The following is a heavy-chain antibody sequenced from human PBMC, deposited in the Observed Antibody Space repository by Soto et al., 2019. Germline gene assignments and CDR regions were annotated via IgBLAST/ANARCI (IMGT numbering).Heavy chain of an antibody. D-gene: IGHD3-16*01. CDR1: GGSISSYY. Sequence: SETLSLTCTVSGGSISSYYWSRIRQPPGKGLEWIGYIYYSGSTNYNPSLKSRVTISVDTSKNQFSLKLSSVTAADTAVYYCARDLGAWGMDVWGQGTTVTVSS. CDR2: IYYSGST. CDR3: ARDLGAWGMDV. J-gene: IGHJ6*02. V-gene: IGHV4-59*01.